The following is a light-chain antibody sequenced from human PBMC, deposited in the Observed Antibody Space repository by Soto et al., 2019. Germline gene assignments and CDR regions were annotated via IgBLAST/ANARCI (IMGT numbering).Light chain of an antibody. J-gene: IGKJ1*01. CDR1: QSISSL. V-gene: IGKV1-5*03. Sequence: DTQMTQSPSTLSASVGDRVTITCRASQSISSLLAWYQQKPGKAPNLLIYKASTLESGVPSRFSGSGSGTEFTLTISSLRPDDFATYYCQEYNSYWTFGQGTKVEIK. CDR2: KAS. CDR3: QEYNSYWT.